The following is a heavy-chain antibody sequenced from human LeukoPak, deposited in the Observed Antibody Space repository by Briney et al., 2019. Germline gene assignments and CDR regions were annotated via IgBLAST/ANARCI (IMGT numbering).Heavy chain of an antibody. V-gene: IGHV3-53*01. Sequence: GGSLRLSCTASGFIVSSNYMTWVRQAPGRGLEWVSVIYNGGSTFYSASVKGRFTISRDNSKKTLYLQMNNLRAADTAVYYCARDPQVSCWGQGALVTVSS. J-gene: IGHJ4*02. CDR3: ARDPQVSC. CDR1: GFIVSSNY. CDR2: IYNGGST.